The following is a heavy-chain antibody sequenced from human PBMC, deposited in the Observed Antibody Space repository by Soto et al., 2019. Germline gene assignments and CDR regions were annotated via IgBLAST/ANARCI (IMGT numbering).Heavy chain of an antibody. J-gene: IGHJ6*02. CDR1: GFSLSNARMG. CDR3: ARIHLLRWYPYYYYGTDV. CDR2: IFSNDEK. D-gene: IGHD4-17*01. Sequence: SGPTLVNPTETLTLTCTVSGFSLSNARMGVSWIRQPPGKALEWLAHIFSNDEKSYSTFLKSRLTISKDTSKSQVVLTMTNMDPVDTATYYCARIHLLRWYPYYYYGTDVWGQGTTVTVSS. V-gene: IGHV2-26*01.